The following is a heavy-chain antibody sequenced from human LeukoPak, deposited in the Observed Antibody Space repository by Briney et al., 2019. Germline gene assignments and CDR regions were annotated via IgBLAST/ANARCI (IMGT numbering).Heavy chain of an antibody. Sequence: PGGPLRLSCAASGFTFDDYTMHWVRQAPGKGLEWVSLISWDGGSTYYADSVKGRFTISRDNSKNSLYLQMNSLRTEDTALYYCAKDGGSHFDYWGQGTLVTVSS. CDR1: GFTFDDYT. J-gene: IGHJ4*02. V-gene: IGHV3-43*01. CDR2: ISWDGGST. CDR3: AKDGGSHFDY. D-gene: IGHD3-16*01.